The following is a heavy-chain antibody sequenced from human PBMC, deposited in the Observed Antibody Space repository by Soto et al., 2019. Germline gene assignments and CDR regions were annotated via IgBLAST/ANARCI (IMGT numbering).Heavy chain of an antibody. CDR2: IYYSGST. D-gene: IGHD2-15*01. CDR1: GGSISSGGYY. Sequence: SETLSLACTVSGGSISSGGYYWSWIRQHPGKGLEWIGYIYYSGSTYYNPSLKSRVTISVDTSKNQFSLKLSSVTAADTAVYYCARSGGSHSPNWIDPWGQGTLVTVSS. V-gene: IGHV4-31*03. CDR3: ARSGGSHSPNWIDP. J-gene: IGHJ5*02.